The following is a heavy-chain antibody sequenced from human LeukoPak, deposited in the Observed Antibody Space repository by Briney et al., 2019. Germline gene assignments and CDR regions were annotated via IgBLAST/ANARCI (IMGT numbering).Heavy chain of an antibody. CDR2: IKQDGSEK. Sequence: PGGSLRLSCAASGFTFSSYWMSWVRQAPGKGLEWVANIKQDGSEKYYVDSVKGRFTVSRDNSKNTLYLQMNSLRAEDTAVYYCARGITMVRGVILGGNGLFDPWGQGTLVTVSS. V-gene: IGHV3-7*03. J-gene: IGHJ5*02. CDR3: ARGITMVRGVILGGNGLFDP. D-gene: IGHD3-10*01. CDR1: GFTFSSYW.